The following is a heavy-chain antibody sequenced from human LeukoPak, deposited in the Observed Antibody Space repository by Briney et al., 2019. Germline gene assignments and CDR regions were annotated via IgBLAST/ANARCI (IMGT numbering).Heavy chain of an antibody. CDR3: VRGRRGYYYMDV. J-gene: IGHJ6*03. CDR1: GFVFSMYW. Sequence: PGGSLRLSCDASGFVFSMYWMSWVRQAPGKGLEWVANIHQDGNEKYFVDSVEGRFTISRDNAKNSLYLQINSLRVEDTAVYYCVRGRRGYYYMDVWGKGTTVTVSS. CDR2: IHQDGNEK. V-gene: IGHV3-7*01.